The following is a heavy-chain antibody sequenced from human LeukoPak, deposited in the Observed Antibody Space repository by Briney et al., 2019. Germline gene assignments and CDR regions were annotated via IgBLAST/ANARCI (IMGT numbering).Heavy chain of an antibody. J-gene: IGHJ4*02. CDR2: ISSSSSYI. D-gene: IGHD3-3*01. CDR1: GFTFSNYA. V-gene: IGHV3-21*01. CDR3: ARMDYDFWSGYPFDY. Sequence: PGGSLRLSCAASGFTFSNYAMNWVRQAPGKGLEWVSSISSSSSYIYYADSVKGRFTISRDNAKNSLYLQMNSLRAEDTAVYYCARMDYDFWSGYPFDYWGQGTPVTVSS.